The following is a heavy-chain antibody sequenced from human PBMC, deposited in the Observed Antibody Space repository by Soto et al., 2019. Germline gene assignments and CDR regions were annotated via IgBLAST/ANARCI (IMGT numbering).Heavy chain of an antibody. CDR2: IYYSGST. V-gene: IGHV4-59*01. CDR3: ARVGDTYYYDSSGSCFDH. CDR1: GGSISSYY. D-gene: IGHD3-22*01. Sequence: PSETLSLTCTVSGGSISSYYWSWIRQPPGKGLEWIGYIYYSGSTNYNPSLKSRVTISVDTSKNQFSLKLSSVTAAETAVYYCARVGDTYYYDSSGSCFDHWAQGTMPTVSS. J-gene: IGHJ5*02.